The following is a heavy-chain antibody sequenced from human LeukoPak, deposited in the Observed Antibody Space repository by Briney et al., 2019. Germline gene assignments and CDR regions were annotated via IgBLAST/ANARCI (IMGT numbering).Heavy chain of an antibody. CDR2: IYHSGST. J-gene: IGHJ4*02. Sequence: PSETLSLTCGVSGGSISSSDWWSWVRQSPGKGLEWIGSIYHSGSTNYNPSLKSRVTISVDTSKNQFSLKLSSVTAADTAVYYCARHRRIAAAGTGPRGHLDYWGQGTLVTVSS. CDR3: ARHRRIAAAGTGPRGHLDY. CDR1: GGSISSSDW. D-gene: IGHD6-13*01. V-gene: IGHV4-4*02.